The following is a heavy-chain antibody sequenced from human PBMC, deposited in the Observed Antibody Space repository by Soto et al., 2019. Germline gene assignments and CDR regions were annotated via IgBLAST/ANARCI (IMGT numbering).Heavy chain of an antibody. J-gene: IGHJ6*02. CDR1: GGTFSSYA. CDR3: ARASGDYGLDV. CDR2: INPNSGGT. V-gene: IGHV1-2*02. Sequence: ASVKVSCKASGGTFSSYAISWVRQAPGQGLEWMGWINPNSGGTNYAQKFQGRVTMTRGTSISTAYMELSRLRSDDMAVYYCARASGDYGLDVWGQGTTVTVSS.